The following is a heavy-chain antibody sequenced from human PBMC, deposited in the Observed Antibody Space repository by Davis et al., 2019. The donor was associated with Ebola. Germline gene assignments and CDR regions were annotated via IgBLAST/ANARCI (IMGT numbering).Heavy chain of an antibody. J-gene: IGHJ4*02. Sequence: KVSCKASGDNFATHWIGWVRQMPGKGLEWMGMVYPADSATRYSPSFQGQVTISADKSTSTAYLQWISLKASDSAMYYCARGLMAATGSSDYWGQGTLVTVSS. CDR1: GDNFATHW. D-gene: IGHD3-9*01. V-gene: IGHV5-51*01. CDR2: VYPADSAT. CDR3: ARGLMAATGSSDY.